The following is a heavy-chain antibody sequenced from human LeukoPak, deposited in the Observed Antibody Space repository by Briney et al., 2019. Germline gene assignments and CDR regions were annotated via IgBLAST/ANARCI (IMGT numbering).Heavy chain of an antibody. CDR1: GQSCIAYY. CDR3: ARGRWLLLYNMRANWFDP. Sequence: PSDPPPLTSAVEGQSCIAYYWRWIRKLPEKGLEKLREIEHSGSTNYNPSLKSRVTISVDTSKNQFSLKLSSVTAADTAVYYCARGRWLLLYNMRANWFDPWGQGTLVTVSS. J-gene: IGHJ5*02. V-gene: IGHV4-34*01. D-gene: IGHD3-3*01. CDR2: IEHSGST.